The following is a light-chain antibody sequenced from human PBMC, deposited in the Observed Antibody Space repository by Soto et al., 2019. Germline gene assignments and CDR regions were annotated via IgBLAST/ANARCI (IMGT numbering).Light chain of an antibody. J-gene: IGKJ3*01. Sequence: DIVMTQSPFSLPVTPGEPASISCRSSQSLLHRNGYNYLDWYLQKPGQSPQLLIYLGSNRASGVPDRFSGSGSGTDFTLKISRVEAEDVGVYYCIQALQSPPTFGPGTKVDIK. CDR2: LGS. CDR3: IQALQSPPT. CDR1: QSLLHRNGYNY. V-gene: IGKV2-28*01.